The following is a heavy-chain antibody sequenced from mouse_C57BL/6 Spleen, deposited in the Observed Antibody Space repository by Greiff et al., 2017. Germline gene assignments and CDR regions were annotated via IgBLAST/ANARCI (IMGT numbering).Heavy chain of an antibody. V-gene: IGHV1-55*01. D-gene: IGHD2-1*01. J-gene: IGHJ2*02. CDR1: GYTFTSYW. CDR3: AKKRENYPMDY. CDR2: IYPGSGST. Sequence: VQLQQPGAELVKPGASVKMSCKASGYTFTSYWITWVKQRPGQGLEWIGGIYPGSGSTNYNEKFKSKATLTVDTSSSTAYMQLSSLTSEASAVYYCAKKRENYPMDYWGQGTSLTVSS.